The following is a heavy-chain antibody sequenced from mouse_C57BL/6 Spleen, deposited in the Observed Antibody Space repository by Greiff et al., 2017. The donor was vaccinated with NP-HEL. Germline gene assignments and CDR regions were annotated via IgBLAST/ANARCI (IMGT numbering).Heavy chain of an antibody. CDR3: ARSVPWWYFDV. J-gene: IGHJ1*03. V-gene: IGHV1-42*01. Sequence: VQLQQSGPELVKPGASVKISCKASGYSFTGYYMNWVKQSPEKSLEWIGEINPSTGGTTYNQKFKAKATLTVDKSSSTAYMQLKSLTSEDSAVYYCARSVPWWYFDVWGTGTTVTVSS. CDR2: INPSTGGT. CDR1: GYSFTGYY.